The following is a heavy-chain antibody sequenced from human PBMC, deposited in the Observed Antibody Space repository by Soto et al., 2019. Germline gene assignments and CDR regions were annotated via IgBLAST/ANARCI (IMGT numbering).Heavy chain of an antibody. CDR3: ARDPRLGPGCGMDV. CDR1: GGSISSGDYY. Sequence: PSETLSLTCTVSGGSISSGDYYWSWIRQPPGKGLEWIGYIYYSGSTYYNPSLKSRVTISVDTSKNQFSLKLSSVTAADTAVYYCARDPRLGPGCGMDVWGQGTTVTVSS. D-gene: IGHD6-25*01. J-gene: IGHJ6*02. V-gene: IGHV4-30-4*01. CDR2: IYYSGST.